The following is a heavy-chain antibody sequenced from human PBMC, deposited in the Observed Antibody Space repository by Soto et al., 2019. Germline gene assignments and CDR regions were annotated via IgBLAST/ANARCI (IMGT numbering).Heavy chain of an antibody. D-gene: IGHD2-2*01. Sequence: QVQLQESGPGLVKPSGTLSLTCKVSGTSITTDDWWTWVRQPPGKGLEWIGEIHHRGNPSYNPSLRSRVTISVDNSKNQFSLTVTSLTAADTAVYFCARGIPPTSSNNFFDPWGQGALVTVSS. CDR1: GTSITTDDW. V-gene: IGHV4-4*02. CDR2: IHHRGNP. CDR3: ARGIPPTSSNNFFDP. J-gene: IGHJ5*02.